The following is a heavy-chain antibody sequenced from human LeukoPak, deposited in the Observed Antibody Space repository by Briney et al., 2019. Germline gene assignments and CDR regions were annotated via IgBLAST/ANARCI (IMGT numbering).Heavy chain of an antibody. Sequence: GGSLRLSCAASEFTFSNYGMTWLRQAPGKRLEWVSSISGGGDTTYYADSVKGRFTISRDNSKNTLYLQMNSLRVEDTAVYYCAKHTSEAYFDYWGQGTLVTVSS. CDR3: AKHTSEAYFDY. CDR2: ISGGGDTT. J-gene: IGHJ4*02. D-gene: IGHD3-16*01. V-gene: IGHV3-23*01. CDR1: EFTFSNYG.